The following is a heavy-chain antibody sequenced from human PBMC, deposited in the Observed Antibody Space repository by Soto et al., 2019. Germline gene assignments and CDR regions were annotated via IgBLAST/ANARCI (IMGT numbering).Heavy chain of an antibody. Sequence: QVQLVQSGGEVKKPGASVKVSSKASGYTFNNYGISWVRQAPGQGLEWMGLISTYNGNTNYAQKLQDRVTMTTDTSTSTAYMELRSLGSDDTAVYYFARDAYGVYSSWGQGTLVTVSS. CDR3: ARDAYGVYSS. CDR1: GYTFNNYG. CDR2: ISTYNGNT. D-gene: IGHD4-17*01. V-gene: IGHV1-18*01. J-gene: IGHJ5*02.